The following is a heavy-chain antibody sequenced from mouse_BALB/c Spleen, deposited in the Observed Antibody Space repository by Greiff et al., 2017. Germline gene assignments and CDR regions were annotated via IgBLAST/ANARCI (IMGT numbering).Heavy chain of an antibody. D-gene: IGHD4-1*01. Sequence: VMLVESGPGLVAPSQSLSISCTVSGFSFTSYGVRWVRQTPGKGLEWLGVIWGDGSTTYHSALISRLTIIKDNSKSQVFLKLNSLQTDDTATYYCATKLGRYYAMDYWGQGTSVTVSS. J-gene: IGHJ4*01. CDR2: IWGDGST. CDR1: GFSFTSYG. V-gene: IGHV2-3*01. CDR3: ATKLGRYYAMDY.